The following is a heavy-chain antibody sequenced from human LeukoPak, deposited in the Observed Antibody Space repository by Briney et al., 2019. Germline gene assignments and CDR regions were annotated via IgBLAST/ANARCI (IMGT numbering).Heavy chain of an antibody. CDR3: AREYTGSDYFDY. D-gene: IGHD5-12*01. CDR2: IGDTRTTI. Sequence: GGSLRLSCAASGFTFSSYGMNWVRQAPGKGLEWVSYIGDTRTTIYYVDSVKGRFTISRDIAKNSLYLQMNSLRTEDTAVYYCAREYTGSDYFDYWGQGTLVTVSS. CDR1: GFTFSSYG. V-gene: IGHV3-48*03. J-gene: IGHJ4*02.